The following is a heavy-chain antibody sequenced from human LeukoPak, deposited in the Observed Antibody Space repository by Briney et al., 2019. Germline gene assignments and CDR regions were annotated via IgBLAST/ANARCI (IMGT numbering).Heavy chain of an antibody. CDR3: ARDSYSSGYFDY. V-gene: IGHV3-30*19. CDR1: GFRFRSYG. Sequence: GMSLRLSCAAFGFRFRSYGMYWVRQAPGKGLEWVAVISYDGSNKYYADSVKGRFTISRDNSKNTLYLQMNSLRAEDTAVYYCARDSYSSGYFDYWGQGTLVTVSS. J-gene: IGHJ4*02. CDR2: ISYDGSNK. D-gene: IGHD3-22*01.